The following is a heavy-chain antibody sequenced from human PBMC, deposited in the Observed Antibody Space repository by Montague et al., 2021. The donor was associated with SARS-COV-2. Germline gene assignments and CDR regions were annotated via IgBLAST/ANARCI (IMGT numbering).Heavy chain of an antibody. Sequence: SETLSLTCSVSGGSNTSSSYYWGWIRQSPDKGLEWIGNIYYSGSTYYNPSLKSRVTISVDTSKYQFSLKLSSVTAADTAVYYCVSLWKYGSGSHYAPWDYYNYGVDVWGQGTTVTVSS. V-gene: IGHV4-39*01. D-gene: IGHD3-10*01. CDR1: GGSNTSSSYY. J-gene: IGHJ6*02. CDR2: IYYSGST. CDR3: VSLWKYGSGSHYAPWDYYNYGVDV.